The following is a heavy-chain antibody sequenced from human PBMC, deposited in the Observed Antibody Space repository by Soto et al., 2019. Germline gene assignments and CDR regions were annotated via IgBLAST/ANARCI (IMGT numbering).Heavy chain of an antibody. J-gene: IGHJ4*02. CDR2: ISDTGTYT. Sequence: QVQLVESGGGLVRPGGSLRLSCRASGFVFSDYYMSWIRQAPGKGLEWLAFISDTGTYTNYADFVKGRFTISRDNDRNSVDLQMDGLRGEDTAVYYCTRDITYFYDITGYYKDWGQGIQVTVSS. V-gene: IGHV3-11*06. D-gene: IGHD3-22*01. CDR1: GFVFSDYY. CDR3: TRDITYFYDITGYYKD.